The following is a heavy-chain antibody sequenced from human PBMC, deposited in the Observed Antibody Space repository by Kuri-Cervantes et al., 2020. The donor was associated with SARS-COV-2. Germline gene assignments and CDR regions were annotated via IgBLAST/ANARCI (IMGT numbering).Heavy chain of an antibody. J-gene: IGHJ3*02. CDR1: GFTFSSYG. CDR2: INSDGSST. D-gene: IGHD3-3*01. CDR3: ARGFLTWWGLGAFDI. V-gene: IGHV3-74*01. Sequence: GESLKISCAASGFTFSSYGMHWVRQAPGKGLVWVSRINSDGSSTSYADSVKGRFTISRDNAKNTLYLQMNSLRAEDTAVYYCARGFLTWWGLGAFDIWGQGTMVTVSS.